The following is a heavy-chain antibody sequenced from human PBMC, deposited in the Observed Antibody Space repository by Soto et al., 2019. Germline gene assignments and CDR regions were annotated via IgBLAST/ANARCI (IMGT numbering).Heavy chain of an antibody. Sequence: QVQLQESGPGLVKPSETLSLTCTVSGGSINNYFWSWIRQPPGKGLEWIGYIYPIRRTNYNPSLKSRVPMSVGTSRNQISLSLSSVTAADTAVYYCARRHSVAGHFDSWGQGTLVTVSS. CDR1: GGSINNYF. D-gene: IGHD6-19*01. J-gene: IGHJ4*02. V-gene: IGHV4-59*08. CDR3: ARRHSVAGHFDS. CDR2: IYPIRRT.